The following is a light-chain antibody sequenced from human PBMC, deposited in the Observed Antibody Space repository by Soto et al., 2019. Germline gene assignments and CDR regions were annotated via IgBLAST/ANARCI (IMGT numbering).Light chain of an antibody. J-gene: IGLJ1*01. CDR2: NTN. CDR3: LLYVASGVYA. V-gene: IGLV8-61*01. Sequence: QTVVTQEPSFSVSPGGTVTLTCGLSSGSVSTSYYPSWYQQTPGQAPRTLIYNTNTPSSGVPDRFSGSILGNKAALSITGAQADDESDYYCLLYVASGVYAFGTGTKLTVL. CDR1: SGSVSTSYY.